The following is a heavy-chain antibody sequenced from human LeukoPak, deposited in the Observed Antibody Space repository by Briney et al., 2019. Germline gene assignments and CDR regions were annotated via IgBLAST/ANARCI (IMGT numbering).Heavy chain of an antibody. D-gene: IGHD3-3*01. Sequence: ASVKVSCKASGYTFTGYYMHWVRQAPGQGLEWMGWINPNSGGTNYAQKFQGRVTMTRDTSISTAYMELSRLRSDDTAVYYCARTSIPTYYDFWSGYYFDYWGQGTLVTVSS. CDR1: GYTFTGYY. CDR2: INPNSGGT. CDR3: ARTSIPTYYDFWSGYYFDY. J-gene: IGHJ4*02. V-gene: IGHV1-2*02.